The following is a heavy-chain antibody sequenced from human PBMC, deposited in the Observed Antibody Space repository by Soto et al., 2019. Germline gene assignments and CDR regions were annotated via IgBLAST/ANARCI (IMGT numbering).Heavy chain of an antibody. CDR2: IKSKTDGGTT. D-gene: IGHD2-2*01. CDR3: TTDDGDCSSTSCYRRGYYYYMDV. J-gene: IGHJ6*03. Sequence: GGSLRLSCAASGFTFSNAWMSWVRQAPGKGLEWVGRIKSKTDGGTTDYAAPVKGRFTISRDDSKNTLYLQMNSLKTDDTAVYYCTTDDGDCSSTSCYRRGYYYYMDVWGKGTTVTVSS. CDR1: GFTFSNAW. V-gene: IGHV3-15*01.